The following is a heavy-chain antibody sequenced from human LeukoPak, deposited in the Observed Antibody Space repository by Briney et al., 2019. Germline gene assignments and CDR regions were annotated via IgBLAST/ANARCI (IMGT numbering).Heavy chain of an antibody. D-gene: IGHD4-17*01. J-gene: IGHJ3*02. Sequence: ASVKVSCKASGYTFTSYYMHWVRQAPGQGLEWMGIINPSGGSTSYAQKFQGRVTMTRDMSTSTVYMELSSLRSEDTAVYYCALPTVTPAFDIWGQGTMVTVSS. V-gene: IGHV1-46*01. CDR2: INPSGGST. CDR1: GYTFTSYY. CDR3: ALPTVTPAFDI.